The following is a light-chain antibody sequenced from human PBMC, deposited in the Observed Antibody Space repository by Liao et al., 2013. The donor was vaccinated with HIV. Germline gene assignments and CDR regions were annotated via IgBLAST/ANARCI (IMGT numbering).Light chain of an antibody. CDR3: QAWDSNTVV. J-gene: IGLJ3*02. Sequence: SDELTQPSSVSVSPGQTASITCSGDELGYKYASWYQQRPGQSPVLVIYQDSKRPSGIPERFSGSNSGNTATLTISGTQAMDEADYYCQAWDSNTVVFGGGTKLTVL. V-gene: IGLV3-1*01. CDR2: QDS. CDR1: ELGYKY.